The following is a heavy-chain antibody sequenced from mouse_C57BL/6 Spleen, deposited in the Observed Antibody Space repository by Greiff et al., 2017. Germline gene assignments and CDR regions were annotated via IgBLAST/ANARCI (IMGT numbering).Heavy chain of an antibody. V-gene: IGHV14-2*01. D-gene: IGHD1-1*01. Sequence: VQLQQSGAELVKPGASVKLSCTASGFNIKDYYMHWVKQRTEQGLEWIGRIAPEDGATKYAPQFQGKATITADPSSNTAYLQISSLTSEDTAVYYCAREELRSFDYWGQGTTRTVSS. J-gene: IGHJ2*01. CDR3: AREELRSFDY. CDR2: IAPEDGAT. CDR1: GFNIKDYY.